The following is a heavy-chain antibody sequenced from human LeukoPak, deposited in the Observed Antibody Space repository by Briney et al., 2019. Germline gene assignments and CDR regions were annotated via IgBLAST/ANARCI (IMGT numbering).Heavy chain of an antibody. J-gene: IGHJ4*02. V-gene: IGHV1-18*01. CDR3: ARYRSNYKTYAGPVDY. Sequence: ASVKVSCKAFGYTFTSYGISWVRQAPGQGLEWMGWISAYNGNTNYAQKLQGRVTMTTDTSTSTAYMELRSLRSDDTAVYYCARYRSNYKTYAGPVDYWGQGTLVTVSS. CDR1: GYTFTSYG. D-gene: IGHD1-7*01. CDR2: ISAYNGNT.